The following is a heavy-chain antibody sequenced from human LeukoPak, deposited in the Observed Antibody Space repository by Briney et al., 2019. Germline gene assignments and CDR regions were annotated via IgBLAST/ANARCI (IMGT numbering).Heavy chain of an antibody. D-gene: IGHD4-17*01. J-gene: IGHJ4*02. Sequence: GASVKVSCKASGYTFTDYYMHWVRQAPGQGLEWMGWINPNSGGTKYAQKFQGRVSMTRDTSISTAYMELSSLRSDDTAVYYCARDEGTTVTDYWGQGTLVTVSS. V-gene: IGHV1-2*02. CDR1: GYTFTDYY. CDR3: ARDEGTTVTDY. CDR2: INPNSGGT.